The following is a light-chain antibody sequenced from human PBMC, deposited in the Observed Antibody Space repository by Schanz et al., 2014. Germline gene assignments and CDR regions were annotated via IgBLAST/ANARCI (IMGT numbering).Light chain of an antibody. J-gene: IGKJ4*01. CDR1: QSVSANY. V-gene: IGKV3-11*01. CDR2: DAS. Sequence: EIVLTQSPGTLSLSPGERATLSCRATQSVSANYLAWYQQKPGQAPRLLMYDASNRATGIPARFSGSGSGTDFTLTISSLEPEDFAVYYCQQRSNWPLTFGGGTKVEIK. CDR3: QQRSNWPLT.